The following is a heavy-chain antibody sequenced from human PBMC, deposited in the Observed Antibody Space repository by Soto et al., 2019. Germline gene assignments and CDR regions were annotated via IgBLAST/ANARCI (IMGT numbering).Heavy chain of an antibody. D-gene: IGHD5-12*01. J-gene: IGHJ6*02. CDR1: GYTFTIYG. V-gene: IGHV1-18*01. Sequence: QVQLVQSGGEVKKPGASVKVSCKASGYTFTIYGINWVRQAPGQGLEWMGWISPDNGNTNYAQKLQGRVTMTTDTPTRPAYMELRSLRSDDTAVYYWARALGYSGYAGMDVWGQGTTVTVSS. CDR3: ARALGYSGYAGMDV. CDR2: ISPDNGNT.